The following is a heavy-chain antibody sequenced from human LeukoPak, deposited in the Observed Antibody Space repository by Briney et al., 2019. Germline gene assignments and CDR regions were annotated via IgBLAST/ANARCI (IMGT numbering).Heavy chain of an antibody. CDR2: IKFDGSQK. CDR3: ARRLHDSGSYSADY. Sequence: GGSLGLSCAPSGFTFSSFDMHWVRQRPDKGLEWVAFIKFDGSQKYYADSVRGRFTVSRYNSRNMLYLQLDSLRDDDTAVYYCARRLHDSGSYSADYWGQGTLVTVSS. D-gene: IGHD3-10*01. CDR1: GFTFSSFD. J-gene: IGHJ4*02. V-gene: IGHV3-30*02.